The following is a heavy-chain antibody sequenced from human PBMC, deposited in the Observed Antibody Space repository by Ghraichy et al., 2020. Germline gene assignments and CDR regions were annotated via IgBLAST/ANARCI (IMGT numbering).Heavy chain of an antibody. CDR2: IKKDGSEK. V-gene: IGHV3-7*01. Sequence: GGSLRLSCAASGFIFSGYWMSWVRQAPGKGLGWVANIKKDGSEKYYVDSVKGRFTISRDNARNSLNLQMNSLRAEDTAVYYCARLIDRAPDYWGQGTLVTVSP. CDR1: GFIFSGYW. CDR3: ARLIDRAPDY. D-gene: IGHD3-22*01. J-gene: IGHJ4*02.